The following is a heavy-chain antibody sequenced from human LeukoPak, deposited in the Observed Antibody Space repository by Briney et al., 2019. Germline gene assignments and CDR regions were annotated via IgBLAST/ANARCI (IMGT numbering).Heavy chain of an antibody. CDR1: GGTFSSYA. V-gene: IGHV1-8*02. CDR3: ARGGDEDY. CDR2: MNPNSGNT. Sequence: ASVKVSCKASGGTFSSYAVSWVRQATGQGLEWMGWMNPNSGNTGYAQKFQGRVTMTRNTSISTAYMELSSLRSEDTAVYYCARGGDEDYWGQGTLVTVSS. J-gene: IGHJ4*02.